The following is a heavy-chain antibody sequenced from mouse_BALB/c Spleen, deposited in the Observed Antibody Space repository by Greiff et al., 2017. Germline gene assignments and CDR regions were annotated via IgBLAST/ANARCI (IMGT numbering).Heavy chain of an antibody. V-gene: IGHV1-7*01. D-gene: IGHD1-1*01. CDR3: ARYYGSSSLAY. J-gene: IGHJ3*01. CDR2: INPSTGYT. CDR1: GYTFTSYW. Sequence: QVQLQQSGAELAKPGASVKMSCKASGYTFTSYWMHWVKQRPGQGLEWIGYINPSTGYTEYNQKFKDKATLTADKSSSTAYMQLSSLTSEDSAVYYCARYYGSSSLAYWGQGTLVTVSA.